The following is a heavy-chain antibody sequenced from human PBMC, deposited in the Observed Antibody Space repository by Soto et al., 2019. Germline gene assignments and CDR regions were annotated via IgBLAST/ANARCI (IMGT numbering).Heavy chain of an antibody. CDR3: ARLGCISATCYFGTSYGMDV. D-gene: IGHD2-2*01. CDR2: ISYDGSNK. V-gene: IGHV3-30*03. CDR1: GFTFSSYG. J-gene: IGHJ6*02. Sequence: GGSLRLSCAASGFTFSSYGMHWVRQAPGKGLEWVAVISYDGSNKYYADSVKGQVTISADKSISTAYLQWSSLQASDTAMYYWARLGCISATCYFGTSYGMDVWGQGTTVTVSS.